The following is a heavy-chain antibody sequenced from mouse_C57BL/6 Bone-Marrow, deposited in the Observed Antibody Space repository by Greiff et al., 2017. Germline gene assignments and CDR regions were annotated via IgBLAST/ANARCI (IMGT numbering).Heavy chain of an antibody. CDR1: GFTFSSYA. J-gene: IGHJ3*01. V-gene: IGHV5-4*01. CDR2: ISDGGSYT. Sequence: EVQRVESGGGLVKPGGSLKLSCAASGFTFSSYAMSWVRQTPEKRLEWVATISDGGSYTYYPDNVKGRFTISRDNAKNNLYLQMSHLKSEDTAMYYCAREGPVLSAYWGQGTLVTVSA. CDR3: AREGPVLSAY.